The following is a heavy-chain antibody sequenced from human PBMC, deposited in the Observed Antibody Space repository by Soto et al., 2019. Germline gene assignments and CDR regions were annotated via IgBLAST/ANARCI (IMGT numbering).Heavy chain of an antibody. V-gene: IGHV1-2*04. D-gene: IGHD6-13*01. Sequence: GASVKVSCKASGYTFTGYYMHWVRQAPGQGLEWMGWINPNSGGTNYAQKFQGWVTMTRDTSISTAYMELSSVTAADTAVYYCARGHVAAAGKRTDWFDPWGQGTLVTVSS. J-gene: IGHJ5*02. CDR2: INPNSGGT. CDR3: ARGHVAAAGKRTDWFDP. CDR1: GYTFTGYY.